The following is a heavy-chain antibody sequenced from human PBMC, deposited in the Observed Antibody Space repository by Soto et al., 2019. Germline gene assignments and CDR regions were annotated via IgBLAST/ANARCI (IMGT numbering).Heavy chain of an antibody. D-gene: IGHD2-15*01. CDR2: INAGNGNT. CDR1: GYTFTNYA. J-gene: IGHJ3*02. Sequence: QVKLVQSGAEVKKSGASVKVSCKASGYTFTNYAMHWVRQAPGQRLEWMGWINAGNGNTKYSQQFQGRVTITRDTSTGTAYMELLSVGSAATAVYSCARAAYCGSGSCPDAFDIWGQGTVVTVSS. CDR3: ARAAYCGSGSCPDAFDI. V-gene: IGHV1-3*01.